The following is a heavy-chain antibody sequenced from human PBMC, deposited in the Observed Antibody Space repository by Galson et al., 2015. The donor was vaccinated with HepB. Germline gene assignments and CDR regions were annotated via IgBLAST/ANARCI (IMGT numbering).Heavy chain of an antibody. CDR1: GFTFTGGYF. J-gene: IGHJ3*01. CDR3: ARDSLARTSWALDL. Sequence: SVKVSCKASGFTFTGGYFIHWIRQAPGQGPEWLGSINPNKGDTKYAQKFQGWVTLTRDTSTTTVYMDLRSLTPDDSAVYYCARDSLARTSWALDLWGQGTLITVSS. CDR2: INPNKGDT. V-gene: IGHV1-2*04. D-gene: IGHD3-3*02.